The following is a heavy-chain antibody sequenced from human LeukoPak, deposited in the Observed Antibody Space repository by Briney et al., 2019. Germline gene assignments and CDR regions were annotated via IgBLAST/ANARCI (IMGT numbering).Heavy chain of an antibody. D-gene: IGHD1-26*01. CDR2: IWYDGSNK. CDR1: GFTFSSYG. J-gene: IGHJ4*02. Sequence: GRSLRLSCAASGFTFSSYGMHWVRQAPGKGLEWVAVIWYDGSNKYYADSVKGRFTISRDNSKNTLYLQMNSLRAEDTAVYYCARDVRVGATVEYYFDYWGQGTLVTVSS. V-gene: IGHV3-33*01. CDR3: ARDVRVGATVEYYFDY.